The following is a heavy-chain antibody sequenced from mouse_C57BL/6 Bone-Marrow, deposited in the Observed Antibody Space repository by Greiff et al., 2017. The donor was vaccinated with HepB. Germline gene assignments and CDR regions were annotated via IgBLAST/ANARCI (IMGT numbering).Heavy chain of an antibody. CDR2: IYPGSGST. V-gene: IGHV1-55*01. J-gene: IGHJ4*01. D-gene: IGHD2-2*01. CDR3: ARRFGYDGDYYAMDY. CDR1: GYTFTSYW. Sequence: QVQLQQPGAELVKPGASVKMSCKASGYTFTSYWLTWVKQRPGQGLEWIGDIYPGSGSTNYNEKFKSKATLTVDTSSSTAYMQLSSLTSEDSAVYHCARRFGYDGDYYAMDYWGQGTSVTGSS.